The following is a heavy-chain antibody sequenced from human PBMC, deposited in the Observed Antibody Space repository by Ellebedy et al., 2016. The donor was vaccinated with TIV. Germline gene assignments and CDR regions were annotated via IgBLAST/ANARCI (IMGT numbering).Heavy chain of an antibody. V-gene: IGHV4-4*07. Sequence: SETLSLTXTVSGGSISSYIWSWIRQSAGKRLEWIGRIYTSGSTDYSPSLKSRVTMSLDTSKNQFSLKLTYVTAADTAVHYCARDADSNSWYMDYWGQGTLVTVSS. CDR1: GGSISSYI. CDR2: IYTSGST. J-gene: IGHJ4*02. D-gene: IGHD6-13*01. CDR3: ARDADSNSWYMDY.